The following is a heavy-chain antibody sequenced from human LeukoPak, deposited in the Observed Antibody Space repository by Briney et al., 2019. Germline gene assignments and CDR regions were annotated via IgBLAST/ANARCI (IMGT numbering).Heavy chain of an antibody. Sequence: AGGSLRLSCAASGFTFSNAWMNWVRQAPGKGLEWVGRIKSKTDGGTTDYAAPVKGRFTISRDDSKNTLYLQMNSLKTEDTAVYYCSTSRRRGYTYGYTWGQGTLVTVSS. CDR1: GFTFSNAW. CDR2: IKSKTDGGTT. J-gene: IGHJ5*02. D-gene: IGHD5-18*01. V-gene: IGHV3-15*07. CDR3: STSRRRGYTYGYT.